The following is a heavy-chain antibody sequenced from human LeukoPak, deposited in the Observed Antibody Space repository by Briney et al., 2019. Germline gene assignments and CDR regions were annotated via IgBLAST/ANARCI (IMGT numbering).Heavy chain of an antibody. J-gene: IGHJ2*01. CDR1: GITFSSYA. Sequence: GASLRLSCAPSGITFSSYAMSWVRQAPGKGLEWVSAISGTGGRIYYGDSVEGRFTISRDNSKNTLYLQMNSLRAEDTAIYYCAKDRYGDSGGYFDLWGRGTLVTVSS. D-gene: IGHD4-17*01. V-gene: IGHV3-23*01. CDR3: AKDRYGDSGGYFDL. CDR2: ISGTGGRI.